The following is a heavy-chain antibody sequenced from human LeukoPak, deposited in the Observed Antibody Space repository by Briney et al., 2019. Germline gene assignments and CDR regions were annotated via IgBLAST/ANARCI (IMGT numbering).Heavy chain of an antibody. CDR2: ISSSSSYI. J-gene: IGHJ4*02. D-gene: IGHD3-22*01. Sequence: GGSLRLSCAASEFTFSSYSMNWVRQAPGKGLEWVSSISSSSSYIYYADSVKGRFTISRDNAKNSLYLQMNSLRAEDTAVYYCARGVFASDSSGYSAGDYWGQGTLVTVSS. CDR3: ARGVFASDSSGYSAGDY. CDR1: EFTFSSYS. V-gene: IGHV3-21*01.